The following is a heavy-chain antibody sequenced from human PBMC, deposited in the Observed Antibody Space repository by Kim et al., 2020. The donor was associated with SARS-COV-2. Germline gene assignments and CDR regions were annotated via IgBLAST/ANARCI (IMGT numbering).Heavy chain of an antibody. V-gene: IGHV3-48*03. CDR1: GFTFSSYE. J-gene: IGHJ6*02. CDR3: ARSRMRIQLWLPRDRGMDV. Sequence: RLSCAASGFTFSSYEMNWVRQAPWKGLEWVSYISSSGSTIYYADSVKGRFTISRDNAKNSLYLQMNSLRAEDTAVYYCARSRMRIQLWLPRDRGMDVWGQGTTVTVSS. D-gene: IGHD5-18*01. CDR2: ISSSGSTI.